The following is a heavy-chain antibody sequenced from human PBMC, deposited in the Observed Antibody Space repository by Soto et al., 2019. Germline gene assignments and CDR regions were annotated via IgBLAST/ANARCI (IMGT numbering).Heavy chain of an antibody. CDR2: ISGRDDTT. D-gene: IGHD3-22*01. Sequence: GGSLRLSCAASGFTFSSHSMSWVRQAPGKGLEWVSAISGRDDTTYYADSVEGRFTISRDNSKNTLYLQMNSLRAEDTAVHYCAKKGVWYYYDSTDYYNFDSWGQGALVTVSS. CDR3: AKKGVWYYYDSTDYYNFDS. CDR1: GFTFSSHS. V-gene: IGHV3-23*01. J-gene: IGHJ4*02.